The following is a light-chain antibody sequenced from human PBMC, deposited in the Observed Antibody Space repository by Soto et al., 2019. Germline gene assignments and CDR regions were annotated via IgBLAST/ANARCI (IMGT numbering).Light chain of an antibody. Sequence: QSVLTQPPSASGTPGQGVTISCSGSSSNIGTHTVNWYQQLPGTAPKLLIYSINQRPSGVPDRFSGSKSGTSASLAISGLQSEDEADYYCAAWDDSLNGVVFGGGTKVTVL. CDR2: SIN. CDR1: SSNIGTHT. CDR3: AAWDDSLNGVV. J-gene: IGLJ2*01. V-gene: IGLV1-44*01.